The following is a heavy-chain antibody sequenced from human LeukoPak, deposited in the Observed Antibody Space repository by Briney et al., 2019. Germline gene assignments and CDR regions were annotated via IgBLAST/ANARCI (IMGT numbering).Heavy chain of an antibody. CDR2: ISSSGSTI. D-gene: IGHD4-17*01. Sequence: GGSLRLSCAASGFTFGSSWMSWVRQAPGKGLEWVSYISSSGSTIYYADSVKGRFTISRDNAKNSLYLQMNSLRAEDTAVYYCARRGLNGDYDWFDPWGQGTLVTVSS. CDR1: GFTFGSSW. CDR3: ARRGLNGDYDWFDP. V-gene: IGHV3-48*04. J-gene: IGHJ5*02.